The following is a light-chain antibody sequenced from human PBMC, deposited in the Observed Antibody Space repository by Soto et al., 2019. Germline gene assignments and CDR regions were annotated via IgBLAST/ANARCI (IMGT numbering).Light chain of an antibody. CDR2: DAS. J-gene: IGKJ1*01. CDR1: QSISSW. CDR3: QHYKSYSWT. Sequence: DIQMTQSPSTLSASVGDRVTITCRASQSISSWLAWYQQKPGKAPKLLIYDASSLESGVPSRFSGSGSGTEFTLTISSLQRDDFATYYCQHYKSYSWTFGQGTKVDSK. V-gene: IGKV1-5*01.